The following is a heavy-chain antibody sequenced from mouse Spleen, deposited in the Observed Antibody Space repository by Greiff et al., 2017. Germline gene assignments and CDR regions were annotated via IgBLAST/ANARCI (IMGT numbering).Heavy chain of an antibody. D-gene: IGHD2-3*01. J-gene: IGHJ3*01. CDR1: GFTFSSYA. CDR3: ARQGYDGYPFAY. CDR2: INSNGGST. V-gene: IGHV5-6-2*01. Sequence: EVQRVESGGGLVKPGGSLKLSCAASGFTFSSYAMSWVRQTPEKRLEWVAAINSNGGSTYYPDTVKDRFTISRDNAKNTLYLQMSSLRSEDTALYYCARQGYDGYPFAYWGQGTLVTVSA.